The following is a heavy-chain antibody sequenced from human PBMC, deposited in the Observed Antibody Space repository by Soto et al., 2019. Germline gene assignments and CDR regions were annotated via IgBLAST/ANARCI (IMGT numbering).Heavy chain of an antibody. CDR3: ERVYPSSSSSPGYFDY. J-gene: IGHJ4*02. Sequence: SETLSLTCAVSGYPISSGYYWGWIRQPPGKGLEWIGSIYHSGSTYYNPSLKSRVTISVDTSKNQFSLKLSSVTAADTAVYYCERVYPSSSSSPGYFDYWGQGNPLTVSS. D-gene: IGHD6-6*01. V-gene: IGHV4-38-2*01. CDR1: GYPISSGYY. CDR2: IYHSGST.